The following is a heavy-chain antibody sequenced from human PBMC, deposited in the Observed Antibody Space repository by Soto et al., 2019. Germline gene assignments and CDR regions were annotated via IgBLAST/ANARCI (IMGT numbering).Heavy chain of an antibody. CDR2: ISYDGSNK. CDR1: GFTFSSYG. D-gene: IGHD3-16*01. J-gene: IGHJ4*02. Sequence: QVQLVESGGGVVQPGRSLRLSCAASGFTFSSYGMHWVRQAPGKGLEWVAVISYDGSNKYYADSVKGRFTISRDNSNNTLYLQMKSGKAEYRAGYYLSKEPGGGEGLDYWGQGTLVTVSS. CDR3: SKEPGGGEGLDY. V-gene: IGHV3-30*18.